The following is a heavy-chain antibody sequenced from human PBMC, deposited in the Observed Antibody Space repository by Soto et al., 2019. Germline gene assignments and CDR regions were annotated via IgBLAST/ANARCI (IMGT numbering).Heavy chain of an antibody. Sequence: QVQLQESGPGLVKPSGTLSLTCAVSGGSISSSNWWSWVHQPPGKGLEWIGEIYHSGSTNYNPSLKMRVTTSVDKSKNQFSLKLSSVTAADTAVYYCARGEEYDYGDDSFDYWGQGTQVTVSS. CDR1: GGSISSSNW. J-gene: IGHJ4*02. D-gene: IGHD4-17*01. V-gene: IGHV4-4*02. CDR3: ARGEEYDYGDDSFDY. CDR2: IYHSGST.